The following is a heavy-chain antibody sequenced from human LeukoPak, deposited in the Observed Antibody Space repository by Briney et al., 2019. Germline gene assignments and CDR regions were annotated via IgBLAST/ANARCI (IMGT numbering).Heavy chain of an antibody. CDR1: GFTFSSYS. J-gene: IGHJ3*02. V-gene: IGHV3-21*01. CDR2: ISSSSSYI. CDR3: ARVRDGYNSGAFDI. D-gene: IGHD5-24*01. Sequence: NPGGSLRLSCAASGFTFSSYSMNWVRQAPGQGLEWVSSISSSSSYIYYADSVKGRFTISRDNAKNSLYLHMNSLRAEDTAVYYGARVRDGYNSGAFDIWGQGTMVTVSS.